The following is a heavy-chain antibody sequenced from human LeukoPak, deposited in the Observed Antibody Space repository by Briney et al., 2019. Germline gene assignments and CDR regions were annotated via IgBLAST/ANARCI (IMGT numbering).Heavy chain of an antibody. Sequence: GASVRVSCKASGYTFTGYYMHWVRQAPGQGLEWMRWINPNSGGTNYAQKFQGRVTMTRDTSISTAYMELSRLRSDDTAVYYCARVRGCSSTSCYIARFEAVLVGGPDFDYWGQGTLVTVSS. D-gene: IGHD2-2*02. V-gene: IGHV1-2*02. J-gene: IGHJ4*02. CDR2: INPNSGGT. CDR3: ARVRGCSSTSCYIARFEAVLVGGPDFDY. CDR1: GYTFTGYY.